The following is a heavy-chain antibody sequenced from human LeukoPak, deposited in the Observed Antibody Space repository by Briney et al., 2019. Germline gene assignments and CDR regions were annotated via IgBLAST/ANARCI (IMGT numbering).Heavy chain of an antibody. CDR2: ISSSSYI. J-gene: IGHJ4*02. CDR1: GFTFSSYS. CDR3: ARDRYCSSTSCGDY. Sequence: PGGSLRLSCAASGFTFSSYSMNWVRQAPGKGLEWVSSISSSSYIYYADSVKGRFTISRDNAKNSLYLQMNSLRAEDTAVYYCARDRYCSSTSCGDYWGQGTLVTVSS. V-gene: IGHV3-21*01. D-gene: IGHD2-2*01.